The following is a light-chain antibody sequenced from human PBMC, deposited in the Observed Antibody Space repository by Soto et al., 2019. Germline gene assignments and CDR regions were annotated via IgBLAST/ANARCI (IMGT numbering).Light chain of an antibody. CDR2: KVS. CDR3: SSYTSGSTLV. Sequence: QSALTQPASVSGSPGQSITLSCTGTSSDVGGYNYVSWYQQHPGKAPKVVIYKVSNRPSWISNRFSGSKSGNTASLTISGLQAEDEADYYCSSYTSGSTLVFGGGTKRTVL. V-gene: IGLV2-14*01. J-gene: IGLJ2*01. CDR1: SSDVGGYNY.